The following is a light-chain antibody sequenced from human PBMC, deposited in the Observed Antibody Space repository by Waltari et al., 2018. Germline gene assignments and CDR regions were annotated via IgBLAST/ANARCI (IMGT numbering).Light chain of an antibody. Sequence: QSALTQPASVSGSPAQSITISCTGTSSDVGGYNYDSWYQQHPGKAPKLMIYDVSKRPSGVSNRFSGSKSGNTASLTISGLQAEDEADYYCSSYTSSSTWVFGGGTKLTVL. V-gene: IGLV2-14*01. CDR2: DVS. CDR3: SSYTSSSTWV. CDR1: SSDVGGYNY. J-gene: IGLJ3*02.